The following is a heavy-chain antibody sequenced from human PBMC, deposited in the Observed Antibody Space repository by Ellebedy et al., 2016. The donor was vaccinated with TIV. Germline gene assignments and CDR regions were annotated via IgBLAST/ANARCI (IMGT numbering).Heavy chain of an antibody. CDR1: GSTFSSYW. J-gene: IGHJ4*02. V-gene: IGHV3-7*03. D-gene: IGHD5/OR15-5a*01. CDR3: TNGGLSNSPRHYFDS. CDR2: IKQDGRDK. Sequence: PGGSLRLSCADSGSTFSSYWMTWVRQPPGKGLEWVANIKQDGRDKYYVDSVRGRFTISRDNSKNTLFLQMNSLRADDTALYYCTNGGLSNSPRHYFDSWGQGTLVTVSS.